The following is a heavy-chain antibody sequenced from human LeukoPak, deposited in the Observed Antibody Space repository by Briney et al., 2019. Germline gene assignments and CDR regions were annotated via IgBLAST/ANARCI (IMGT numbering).Heavy chain of an antibody. CDR1: GFTFSSYG. CDR2: VRYDGSNK. CDR3: AKVDCSSTSCYVDY. Sequence: GGSLRLSCAASGFTFSSYGMHWVRQAPGKGLEWVAFVRYDGSNKYYADSVKGRFTISRDNSKNTLYLQMNRLRAEDTAVYYCAKVDCSSTSCYVDYWGQETLVTVSS. D-gene: IGHD2-2*01. V-gene: IGHV3-30*02. J-gene: IGHJ4*02.